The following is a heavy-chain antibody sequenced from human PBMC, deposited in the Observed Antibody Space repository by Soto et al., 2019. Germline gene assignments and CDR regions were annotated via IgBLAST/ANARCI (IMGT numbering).Heavy chain of an antibody. D-gene: IGHD2-2*01. CDR2: ISSSSSYI. Sequence: GGSLRLSCAASGFTFSSYSMNWVRQAPGKGLEWVSSISSSSSYIYYADSVKGRFTISRDNAKNSLYLQMNSLRAEDTAVYYCARDGGEYQPLPYNWFDPWGQGTLVTVSS. V-gene: IGHV3-21*01. J-gene: IGHJ5*02. CDR3: ARDGGEYQPLPYNWFDP. CDR1: GFTFSSYS.